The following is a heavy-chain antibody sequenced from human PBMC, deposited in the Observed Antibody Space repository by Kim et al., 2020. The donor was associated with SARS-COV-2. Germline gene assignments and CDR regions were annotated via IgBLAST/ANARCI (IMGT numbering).Heavy chain of an antibody. CDR2: ISSSSSYI. D-gene: IGHD5-12*01. CDR3: ARDDIVATEAESGG. CDR1: GFTFSSYS. J-gene: IGHJ4*02. V-gene: IGHV3-21*01. Sequence: GGSLRLSCAASGFTFSSYSMNWVRQAPGKGLEWVSSISSSSSYIYYADSVKGRFTISRDNAKNSLYLQMNSLRAEDTAVYYCARDDIVATEAESGGWGQGTLVTVSS.